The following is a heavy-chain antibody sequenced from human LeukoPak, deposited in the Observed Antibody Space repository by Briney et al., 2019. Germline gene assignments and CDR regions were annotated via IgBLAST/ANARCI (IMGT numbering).Heavy chain of an antibody. Sequence: GGSLRLSCAASVFTVSPNYMSWVRQAPGKGLEWVSVIYGGGSTYYADSVRDRFTISRDNSKNTLYLQMNSLRVEDTAVYYCASASCSGSSCYSGYFDYWGQGTLVTVSS. CDR1: VFTVSPNY. V-gene: IGHV3-53*01. J-gene: IGHJ4*02. D-gene: IGHD2-15*01. CDR3: ASASCSGSSCYSGYFDY. CDR2: IYGGGST.